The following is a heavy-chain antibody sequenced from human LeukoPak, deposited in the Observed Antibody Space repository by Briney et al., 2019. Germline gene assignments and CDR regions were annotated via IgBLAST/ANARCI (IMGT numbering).Heavy chain of an antibody. V-gene: IGHV1-2*02. J-gene: IGHJ4*02. D-gene: IGHD3-10*01. CDR3: ARDRDYGSGIFDY. Sequence: ASVKVSCKASGYTFTGYYMHWVRQAPGQGLEWMGWINPNSGGTNYAQKFQGRVTMTRDTSISTTYMELNRLRSDDTAVYYCARDRDYGSGIFDYWGQGTLVTVSS. CDR1: GYTFTGYY. CDR2: INPNSGGT.